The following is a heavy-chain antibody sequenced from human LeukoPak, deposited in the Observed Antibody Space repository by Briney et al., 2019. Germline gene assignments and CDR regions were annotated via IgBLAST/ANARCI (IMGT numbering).Heavy chain of an antibody. CDR2: IYYSGST. CDR1: GGSISSGDYY. V-gene: IGHV4-30-4*08. J-gene: IGHJ4*02. CDR3: ARGTLGYCSGRSCYSGHFDY. Sequence: SETLSLTCTVSGGSISSGDYYWSWIRQPPGKGQEWIGYIYYSGSTYSNPSLKSRVTISVDTSKNQFSLKLSSVTAADTAVYYCARGTLGYCSGRSCYSGHFDYWGQGTLVTVSS. D-gene: IGHD2-15*01.